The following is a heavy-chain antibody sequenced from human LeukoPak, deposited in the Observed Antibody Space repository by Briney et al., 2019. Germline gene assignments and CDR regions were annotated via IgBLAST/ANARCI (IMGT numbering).Heavy chain of an antibody. J-gene: IGHJ4*02. CDR1: GFILGDYG. CDR3: AKDEGNYGGKAGRYYFDY. V-gene: IGHV3-30*18. Sequence: GGSLRLSCAAFGFILGDYGMHWVRQAPGKGLEWVAVISYDGSKKIYADSVKGRFSISRDNSENTLYLQMNSLRAEDTAVYYCAKDEGNYGGKAGRYYFDYWGQGTLVTVSS. D-gene: IGHD4-23*01. CDR2: ISYDGSKK.